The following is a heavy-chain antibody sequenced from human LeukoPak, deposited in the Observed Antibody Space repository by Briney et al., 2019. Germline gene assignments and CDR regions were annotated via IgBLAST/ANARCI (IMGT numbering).Heavy chain of an antibody. CDR1: GFTFSDYY. CDR2: INSRGDII. D-gene: IGHD3-10*01. Sequence: GGSLRLSCAASGFTFSDYYMSWIRQAPGKGLEWVSYINSRGDIIYYADSVKGRFTISRDNAKNSLYLQMNSLRAEDTAVYYCARDFAVRGVRAKFDYWGQGTLVTVSS. V-gene: IGHV3-11*01. J-gene: IGHJ4*02. CDR3: ARDFAVRGVRAKFDY.